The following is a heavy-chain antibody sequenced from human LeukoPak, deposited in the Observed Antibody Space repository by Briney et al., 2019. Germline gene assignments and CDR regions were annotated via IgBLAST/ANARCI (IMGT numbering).Heavy chain of an antibody. CDR2: ISGSGGST. D-gene: IGHD3-3*01. V-gene: IGHV3-23*01. CDR1: GFTFSSYA. Sequence: PGGSLRLSCAASGFTFSSYAMSWVRQAPGKGLEWVSAISGSGGSTYYADSVKGRFTISRDNSKNTLYLQMNSLRAEDTAVYYCAREQRFLEWLPNGPYYFDYWGQGTLVTVSS. J-gene: IGHJ4*02. CDR3: AREQRFLEWLPNGPYYFDY.